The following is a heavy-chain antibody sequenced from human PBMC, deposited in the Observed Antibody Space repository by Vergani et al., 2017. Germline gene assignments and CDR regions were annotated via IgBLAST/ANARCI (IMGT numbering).Heavy chain of an antibody. CDR1: GFTFSSYA. CDR2: ISYDGSNK. V-gene: IGHV3-30-3*01. Sequence: QVQLVESGGGVVQPGRSLRLSCAASGFTFSSYAMHWVRQAPGKGLEWVAVISYDGSNKYYADSVKGRFTISRANSKNTLYLQMNSLRAEDTAVYYCARDPSAYYDYVWGSYRWGYFDYWGQGTLVTVSS. D-gene: IGHD3-16*02. J-gene: IGHJ4*02. CDR3: ARDPSAYYDYVWGSYRWGYFDY.